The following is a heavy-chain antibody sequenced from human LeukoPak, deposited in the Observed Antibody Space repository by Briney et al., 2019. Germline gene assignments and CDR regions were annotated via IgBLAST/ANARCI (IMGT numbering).Heavy chain of an antibody. D-gene: IGHD5/OR15-5a*01. CDR3: ARENIVSTRDFDC. CDR1: GGSMRSHY. V-gene: IGHV4-59*11. CDR2: IYSSGST. Sequence: SETLSLTCAVSGGSMRSHYWSWIRQSPGKGLEWIAYIYSSGSTNHNPSLKSRVTISVDTSTNQFSLNLNSVTAADTAVYYCARENIVSTRDFDCWGQGTLVTVSS. J-gene: IGHJ4*02.